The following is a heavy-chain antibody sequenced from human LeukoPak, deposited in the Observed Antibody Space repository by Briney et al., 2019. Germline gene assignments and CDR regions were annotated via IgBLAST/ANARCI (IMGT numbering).Heavy chain of an antibody. V-gene: IGHV4-39*01. CDR3: ARLGGATSPFGY. CDR1: GGSISSSSYY. J-gene: IGHJ4*02. D-gene: IGHD1-26*01. Sequence: PSETLSLTCTVSGGSISSSSYYWGWIRQPPGKGLEWIGSIYYSGSTYYNPSLKSRVTISVDTSKNQFSLKLSSVTAADTAIYYCARLGGATSPFGYWGQGTLVTVSS. CDR2: IYYSGST.